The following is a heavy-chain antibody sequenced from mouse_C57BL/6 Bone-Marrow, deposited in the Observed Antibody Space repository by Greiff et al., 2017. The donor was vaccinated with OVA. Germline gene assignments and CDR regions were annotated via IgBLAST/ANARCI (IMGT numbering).Heavy chain of an antibody. J-gene: IGHJ1*03. Sequence: QVQLQQPGPELVKPGASVKLSCKASGYTFTSYWMHWVKQRPGQGLEWIGNINPSNGGTNFNEKFKSKATLTVDKSSSTAYMQLSSLTSEDSAVYYCARYLWSYWYFDVWGTGTTVTVSS. CDR1: GYTFTSYW. CDR3: ARYLWSYWYFDV. V-gene: IGHV1-53*01. D-gene: IGHD1-1*02. CDR2: INPSNGGT.